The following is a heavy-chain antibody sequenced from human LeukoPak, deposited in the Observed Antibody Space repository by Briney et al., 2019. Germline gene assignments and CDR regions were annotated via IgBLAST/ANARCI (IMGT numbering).Heavy chain of an antibody. V-gene: IGHV4-39*07. CDR3: ARDQRDGFDY. D-gene: IGHD5-24*01. J-gene: IGHJ4*02. Sequence: PSQTLSLTCTVSGDSISRGRYYWSWVRQPAGKGLEWIGSIYYSGSTYYNPSLKSRVTISVDTSKNQFSLKLSSVTAADTAVYYCARDQRDGFDYWGQGTLVTVSS. CDR1: GDSISRGRYY. CDR2: IYYSGST.